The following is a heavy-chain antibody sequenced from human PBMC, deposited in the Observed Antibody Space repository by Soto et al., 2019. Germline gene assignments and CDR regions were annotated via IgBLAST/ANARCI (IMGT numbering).Heavy chain of an antibody. CDR1: GLTFSTYP. V-gene: IGHV3-48*02. Sequence: EVHLVESGGGLVQPGGSLRLSCAASGLTFSTYPMNWVRQAPGKGLEWVSYISSSSGTIFYADSVKGRFTISRDNARNSLYLQMNSLRDEDTAVYYCARDLGFGSGSYCCYFDSWGQGTLVTVSS. CDR3: ARDLGFGSGSYCCYFDS. CDR2: ISSSSGTI. J-gene: IGHJ4*02. D-gene: IGHD3-10*01.